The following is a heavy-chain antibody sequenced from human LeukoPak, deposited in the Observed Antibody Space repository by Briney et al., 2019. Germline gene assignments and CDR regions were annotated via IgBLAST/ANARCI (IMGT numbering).Heavy chain of an antibody. CDR1: GYTFTSYD. Sequence: ASVKVSCKASGYTFTSYDINWVRQATGQGLEWMGWMNPNSANTGYAQRFQGRVTMTRNTSISTGYMELSSLRSEDTAVYYCARLGVAGDFDYWGQGTLVTVSS. J-gene: IGHJ4*02. D-gene: IGHD6-19*01. V-gene: IGHV1-8*01. CDR3: ARLGVAGDFDY. CDR2: MNPNSANT.